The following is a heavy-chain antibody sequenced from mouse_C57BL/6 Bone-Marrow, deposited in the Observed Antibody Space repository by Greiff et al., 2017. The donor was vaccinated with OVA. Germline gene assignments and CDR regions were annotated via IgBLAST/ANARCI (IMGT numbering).Heavy chain of an antibody. D-gene: IGHD1-1*01. V-gene: IGHV1-62-2*01. CDR3: ARKDPRSYYFDY. Sequence: QVQLQQSGAELVKPGASVKLSCKASGYTFTEYTIHWVKQRSGQGLEWIGWFYPGGGSIKYNEKFKDKATLTADKYSSTVYMELSRWTSEDSAVYVCARKDPRSYYFDYWGQGTTLTVSA. CDR2: FYPGGGSI. CDR1: GYTFTEYT. J-gene: IGHJ2*01.